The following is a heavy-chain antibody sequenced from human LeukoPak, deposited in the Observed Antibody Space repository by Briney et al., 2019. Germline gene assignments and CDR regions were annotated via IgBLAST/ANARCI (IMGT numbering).Heavy chain of an antibody. CDR1: GFTFSSYG. Sequence: GGSLRLSCAASGFTFSSYGMNWVRQAPGKGLEWVSSISSSSSYIYYADSVKGRFTISRDNSKNTLYLQMNSLRAEDTAVYYCAKDLAAGNYYYYMDVWGKGTTVTVSS. V-gene: IGHV3-21*01. J-gene: IGHJ6*03. CDR3: AKDLAAGNYYYYMDV. CDR2: ISSSSSYI. D-gene: IGHD3-10*01.